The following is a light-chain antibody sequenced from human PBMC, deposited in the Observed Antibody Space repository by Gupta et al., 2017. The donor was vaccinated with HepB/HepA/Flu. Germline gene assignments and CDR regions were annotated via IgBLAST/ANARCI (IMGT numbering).Light chain of an antibody. Sequence: SSAVTQPPSVSVSPGQTASITCSGDKLGDKSVCWYQQKPGQSPLLVIYQDDRRPAETPERFSGSKSGNTATLTIRGTQTLDEADYYCQSWDTNSYVFGTGTNFTVL. V-gene: IGLV3-1*01. CDR2: QDD. CDR3: QSWDTNSYV. J-gene: IGLJ1*01. CDR1: KLGDKS.